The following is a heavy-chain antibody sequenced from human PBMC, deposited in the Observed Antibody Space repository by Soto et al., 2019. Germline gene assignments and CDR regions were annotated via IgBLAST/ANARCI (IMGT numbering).Heavy chain of an antibody. D-gene: IGHD3-22*01. Sequence: GASVKVSCKASGYTFTSYGISWVRQAPGQGLEWMGWISAYNGNTNYAQKLQGRVTMTTDTSTSTAYMELRSLRSDDTAAYYCARDRRPSPNYYDSSGYHDYWGQGTLVTSPQ. CDR3: ARDRRPSPNYYDSSGYHDY. CDR2: ISAYNGNT. J-gene: IGHJ4*02. V-gene: IGHV1-18*01. CDR1: GYTFTSYG.